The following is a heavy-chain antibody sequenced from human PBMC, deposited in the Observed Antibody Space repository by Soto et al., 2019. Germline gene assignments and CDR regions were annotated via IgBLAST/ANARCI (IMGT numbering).Heavy chain of an antibody. CDR1: GGSISSSSYY. J-gene: IGHJ4*02. CDR2: IYYSGST. Sequence: QLQLQESGPGLVKPSETLSLTCTVSGGSISSSSYYWGWIRQPPGKGLERIGSIYYSGSTYYNPSLKSRVTISVDTSKNQFSLKLSSVTAADTAVYYCAIVDTAMAYVDYWGQGTLVTVSS. D-gene: IGHD5-18*01. V-gene: IGHV4-39*01. CDR3: AIVDTAMAYVDY.